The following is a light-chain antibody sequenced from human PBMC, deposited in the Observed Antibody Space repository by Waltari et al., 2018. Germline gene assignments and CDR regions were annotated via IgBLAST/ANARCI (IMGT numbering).Light chain of an antibody. CDR1: QSVSSSY. Sequence: EIVLTQSPGTLSLSQGERATLSCRASQSVSSSYLAWYQQKPGQAPRLLIYGASSRATGIPDRFSGSGSGTDFTLTISRLEPEDFAVYYCQQYVTSPLAFGQGTRLEIK. V-gene: IGKV3-20*01. J-gene: IGKJ5*01. CDR3: QQYVTSPLA. CDR2: GAS.